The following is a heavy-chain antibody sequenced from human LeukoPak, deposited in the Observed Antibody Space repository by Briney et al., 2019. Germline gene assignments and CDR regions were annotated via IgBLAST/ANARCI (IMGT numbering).Heavy chain of an antibody. J-gene: IGHJ3*01. CDR2: VYGGGST. Sequence: AGSLRLSCAPSGFTVSNNYMSWVRQAPGKGLEWVSVVYGGGSTYYADSVKGRFTISRDNSKNTLYLQMNSLRTEDTAVYYCAKANPLIVGARAGGPIDFWIQGTMVTVSS. D-gene: IGHD1-26*01. CDR3: AKANPLIVGARAGGPIDF. CDR1: GFTVSNNY. V-gene: IGHV3-53*05.